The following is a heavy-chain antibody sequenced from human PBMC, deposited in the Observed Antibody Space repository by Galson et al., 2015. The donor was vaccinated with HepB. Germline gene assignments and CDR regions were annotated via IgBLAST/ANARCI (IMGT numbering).Heavy chain of an antibody. CDR3: ARDGSHTMITGGDY. V-gene: IGHV3-30*04. D-gene: IGHD3-22*01. J-gene: IGHJ4*02. CDR1: GFTFSTYA. Sequence: SLRLSCAASGFTFSTYAMHWVRQAPGKGLEWVAVISSDGNKRYFGDSVKGRINISRDNSKNTVYLQMNSMRSGDTAVYYCARDGSHTMITGGDYWGQGTLVTVSS. CDR2: ISSDGNKR.